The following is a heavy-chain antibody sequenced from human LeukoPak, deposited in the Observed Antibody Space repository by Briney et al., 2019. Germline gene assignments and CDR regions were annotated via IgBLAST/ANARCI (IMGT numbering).Heavy chain of an antibody. CDR2: ISAYNGNT. Sequence: ASVTVSCKASGYTFTSYGISWVRQAPGQGLEWMGWISAYNGNTNYAQKLQGRVTMTTDTSTSTAYMELRSLRSDDTAVYYCARDLDKYYYDSSGYTPLDYWGQGTLVTVSS. J-gene: IGHJ4*02. CDR3: ARDLDKYYYDSSGYTPLDY. CDR1: GYTFTSYG. V-gene: IGHV1-18*01. D-gene: IGHD3-22*01.